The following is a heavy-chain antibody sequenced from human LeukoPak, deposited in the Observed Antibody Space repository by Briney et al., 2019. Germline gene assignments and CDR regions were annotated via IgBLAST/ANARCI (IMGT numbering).Heavy chain of an antibody. D-gene: IGHD7-27*01. V-gene: IGHV4-59*02. Sequence: KTSETLSLTCTISGGSVSDYYWSWIRQSPGKGLEWISYIYHTGSTSYSPSLKSRVTISADTSQNQFSLKLSSVTAADTAVYYCASRKLGNDYWGQGTLVTVSS. CDR3: ASRKLGNDY. CDR1: GGSVSDYY. J-gene: IGHJ4*02. CDR2: IYHTGST.